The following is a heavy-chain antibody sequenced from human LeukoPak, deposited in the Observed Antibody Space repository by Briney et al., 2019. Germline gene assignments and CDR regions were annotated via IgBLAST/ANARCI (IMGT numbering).Heavy chain of an antibody. CDR3: VKRRSDSSSWYGAHYFDY. CDR2: ISSNGGST. CDR1: GFTFSSYA. J-gene: IGHJ4*02. V-gene: IGHV3-64D*06. D-gene: IGHD6-13*01. Sequence: GGFLRLSCSASGFTFSSYAMHWVRQAPGKGLEYVSAISSNGGSTYYADSVKGRFTISRDNSKNTLYLQMSSLRAEDTAVYYCVKRRSDSSSWYGAHYFDYWGQGTLVTVSS.